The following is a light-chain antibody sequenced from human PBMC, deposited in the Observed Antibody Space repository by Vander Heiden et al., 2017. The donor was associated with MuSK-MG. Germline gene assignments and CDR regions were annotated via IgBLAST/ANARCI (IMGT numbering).Light chain of an antibody. J-gene: IGKJ4*01. Sequence: EIVLTQSPATLSLSPGERATLSCRASQSVSSALVWYQQKAGQAPRLLIYDVSNRATGIPARFSGSGSVTDFTLTINSLEPEDFAVYYCQQRCNWPLTFGGGTKVXIK. CDR2: DVS. CDR1: QSVSSA. V-gene: IGKV3-11*01. CDR3: QQRCNWPLT.